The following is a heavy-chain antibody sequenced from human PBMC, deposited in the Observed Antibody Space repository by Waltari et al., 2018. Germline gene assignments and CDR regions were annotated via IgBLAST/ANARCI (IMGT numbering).Heavy chain of an antibody. D-gene: IGHD5-12*01. CDR2: IYYSGST. CDR3: ARVRSRDGYNPYYFDY. Sequence: QVQLQESGPGLVKPSETLSLTCTVSGGSISSHYWSWIRQPPGKGLEWIGYIYYSGSTNYNPSLKSRVTISVDTSKNQFSLKLSSVTAADTAVYYCARVRSRDGYNPYYFDYWGQGTLVTVSS. V-gene: IGHV4-59*11. CDR1: GGSISSHY. J-gene: IGHJ4*02.